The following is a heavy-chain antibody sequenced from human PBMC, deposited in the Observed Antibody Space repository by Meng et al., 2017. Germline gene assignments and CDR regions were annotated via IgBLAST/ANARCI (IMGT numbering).Heavy chain of an antibody. CDR3: ARAIAVAGITIDY. D-gene: IGHD6-19*01. V-gene: IGHV4-61*01. CDR1: GGSVSSGSYD. Sequence: QVQLQWLGPGPGGPSETLSLTGTVSGGSVSSGSYDWSWIRQPPGKGLEWIGYIYYSGSTNYTPSLKSRVTISVDTSKNQFSLKLSSVTAADTAVYYCARAIAVAGITIDYWGQGTLVTVSS. CDR2: IYYSGST. J-gene: IGHJ4*02.